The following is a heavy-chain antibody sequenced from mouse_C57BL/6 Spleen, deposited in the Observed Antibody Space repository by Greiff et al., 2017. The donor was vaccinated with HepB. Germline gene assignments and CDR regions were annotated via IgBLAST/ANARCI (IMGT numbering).Heavy chain of an antibody. D-gene: IGHD2-14*01. CDR2: IRDGGSYT. CDR1: GFTFSSYA. Sequence: EVQGVESGGGLVKPGGSLKLSCAVSGFTFSSYAMSWVRQTPDKRLEWVATIRDGGSYTDYPANVKGRFTIPRDNAKNNLYSQRSHLKSEDTAMYYGARVGRGRRYDFDYWGQGSTLTVS. V-gene: IGHV5-4*01. CDR3: ARVGRGRRYDFDY. J-gene: IGHJ2*01.